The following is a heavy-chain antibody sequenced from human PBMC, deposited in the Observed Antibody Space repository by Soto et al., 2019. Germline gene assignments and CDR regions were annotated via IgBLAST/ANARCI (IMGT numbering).Heavy chain of an antibody. CDR1: ADSINSRTYY. Sequence: QLQVQESGPGQVKSSETLSLTCTVSADSINSRTYYWGWIRRPPGKGLEWIGTIDYSGNTFYNPSLKSRVTISVDMSKNQFSLKLSSVTAADTAVYYCARRTAMVRGVQGYYYGMDVWGQGTTVTVSS. V-gene: IGHV4-39*01. CDR2: IDYSGNT. CDR3: ARRTAMVRGVQGYYYGMDV. D-gene: IGHD3-10*01. J-gene: IGHJ6*02.